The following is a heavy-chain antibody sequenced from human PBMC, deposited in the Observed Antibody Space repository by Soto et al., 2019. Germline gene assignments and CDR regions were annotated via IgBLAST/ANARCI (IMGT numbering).Heavy chain of an antibody. CDR2: TYYRSKWYN. J-gene: IGHJ4*02. CDR3: VRLIGNSWLDY. V-gene: IGHV6-1*01. D-gene: IGHD6-13*01. Sequence: PSQTLSLTCVISGDSVSSNRVTWNWIRQSPARGLEWLGRTYYRSKWYNDYAVSVESRITINADTSKNQFFLQLNSVIPEDTAVYYCVRLIGNSWLDYWGQGTLVTVSS. CDR1: GDSVSSNRVT.